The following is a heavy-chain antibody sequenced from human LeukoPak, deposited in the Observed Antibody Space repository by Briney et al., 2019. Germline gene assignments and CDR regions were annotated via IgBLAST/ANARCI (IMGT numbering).Heavy chain of an antibody. V-gene: IGHV1-2*02. CDR3: ATYSGTYLTLWTAFDI. J-gene: IGHJ3*02. CDR2: INPNNGGT. Sequence: GASVKVSCKASGYTFTGDYIYWVRQAPGQGLEWMGWINPNNGGTKYAQKFQGRVTMTRDTSVTTGYMELRRLTSDDTAVYYCATYSGTYLTLWTAFDIWGQGTMVTVSS. CDR1: GYTFTGDY. D-gene: IGHD1-26*01.